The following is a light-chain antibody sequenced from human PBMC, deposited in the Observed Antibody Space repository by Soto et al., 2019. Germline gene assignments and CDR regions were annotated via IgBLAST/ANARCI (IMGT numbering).Light chain of an antibody. J-gene: IGLJ3*02. CDR2: RDS. V-gene: IGLV3-9*01. CDR3: QVWDSSTARV. CDR1: NIGSKT. Sequence: SYELTQPLSVSVALGQTATITCGGNNIGSKTVHWYQQKPGQAPVLVIYRDSNRPSGIPERFSGSNSGNTATLTISRAQAGDEADYCCQVWDSSTARVFGGGTKLTVL.